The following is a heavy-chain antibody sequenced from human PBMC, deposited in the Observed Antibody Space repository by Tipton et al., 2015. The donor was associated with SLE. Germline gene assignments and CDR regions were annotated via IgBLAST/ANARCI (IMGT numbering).Heavy chain of an antibody. CDR1: GFTVSSNY. D-gene: IGHD4-17*01. CDR3: ASCRGVRGVTTDAFDI. J-gene: IGHJ3*02. V-gene: IGHV3-53*01. Sequence: SLRLSCAASGFTVSSNYMTWVGQAPGKGLEWVSVIYSGGSTYYADSVKGRFTISRDNSKNTVYLQMNSLRAEDTAVYYCASCRGVRGVTTDAFDIWGQGKMVTVCS. CDR2: IYSGGST.